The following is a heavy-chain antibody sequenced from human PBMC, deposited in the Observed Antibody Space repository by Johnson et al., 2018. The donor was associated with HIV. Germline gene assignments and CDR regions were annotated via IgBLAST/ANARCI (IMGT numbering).Heavy chain of an antibody. Sequence: VQLVESGGGVVQPGRSLRLSCAASGFTFSSYAMHWVRQAPGKGLEWVAHISYDGSNKYYADSVKGRLTISRDNYKNTLYLQMKSLRAEDTAVYYCAKEGTLWFGELYDAFDIWGQGTMVTVSS. V-gene: IGHV3-30-3*01. D-gene: IGHD3-10*01. J-gene: IGHJ3*02. CDR2: ISYDGSNK. CDR1: GFTFSSYA. CDR3: AKEGTLWFGELYDAFDI.